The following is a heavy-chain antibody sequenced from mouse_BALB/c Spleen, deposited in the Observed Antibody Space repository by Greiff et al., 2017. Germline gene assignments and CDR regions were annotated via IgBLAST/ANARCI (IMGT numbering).Heavy chain of an antibody. CDR3: ARFAYYYGSSYAMDY. J-gene: IGHJ4*01. Sequence: QVQLKQSGPGLVQPSQSLSITCTVSGFSLTSYGVHWVRQSPGKGLEWLGVIWSGGSTDYNAAFISRLSISKDNSKSQVFFKMNSLQANDTARYYCARFAYYYGSSYAMDYWGQGTSVTVSS. CDR2: IWSGGST. CDR1: GFSLTSYG. V-gene: IGHV2-2*02. D-gene: IGHD1-1*01.